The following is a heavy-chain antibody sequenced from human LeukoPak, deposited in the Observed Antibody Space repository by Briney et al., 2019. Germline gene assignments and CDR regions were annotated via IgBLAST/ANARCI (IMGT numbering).Heavy chain of an antibody. CDR3: ASSVVPAAPDDY. Sequence: ASAKVSCKASGYTFTSYYMHWVRQAPGQGLEWMGIINPSGGSTSYAQKFQGRVTMTRDTSTSTVYMELSSLRSEDTAVYYCASSVVPAAPDDYWGQGTLVTVSS. D-gene: IGHD2-2*01. CDR1: GYTFTSYY. CDR2: INPSGGST. V-gene: IGHV1-46*01. J-gene: IGHJ4*02.